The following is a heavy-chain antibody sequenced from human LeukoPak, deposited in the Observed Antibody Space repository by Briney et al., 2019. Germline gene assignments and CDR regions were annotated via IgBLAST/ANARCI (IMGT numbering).Heavy chain of an antibody. D-gene: IGHD3-22*01. CDR1: GFTVTSSA. V-gene: IGHV1-58*02. CDR3: AADSATDTSGYYYDAFDI. Sequence: SVKVSCKASGFTVTSSAMQWVRQARGQRLEWIGWIVVGSSNTNYGKKFQERVTGTRDMSTSTAYMELSSLICDDTAVYYCAADSATDTSGYYYDAFDIWGQGTMVTVSS. CDR2: IVVGSSNT. J-gene: IGHJ3*02.